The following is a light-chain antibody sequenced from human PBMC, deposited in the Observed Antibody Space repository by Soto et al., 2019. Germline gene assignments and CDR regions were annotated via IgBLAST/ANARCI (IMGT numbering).Light chain of an antibody. Sequence: AIRMTQSPSSFSASTGDSVTITCRASQGISSYLAWYQQKPGKAPKLLIYAASTLQSGVPSRFSGSGSGTDFTLTISCLQSEDFATYYCQQYYSYPDTFGQGTRLEIK. CDR2: AAS. V-gene: IGKV1-8*01. CDR3: QQYYSYPDT. J-gene: IGKJ5*01. CDR1: QGISSY.